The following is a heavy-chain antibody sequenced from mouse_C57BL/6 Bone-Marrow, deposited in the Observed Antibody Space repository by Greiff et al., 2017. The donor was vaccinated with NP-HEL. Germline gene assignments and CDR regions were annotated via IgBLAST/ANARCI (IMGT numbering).Heavy chain of an antibody. J-gene: IGHJ4*01. Sequence: VKVVESGPGLVQPSQSLSITCTVSGFSLTSYGVHWVRQSPGKGLEWLGVIWRGGSTDYNAAFMSRLSITKDNSKSQVFFKMNSLQADDTAIYYCAKEGSHYAMDYWGQGTSVTVSS. CDR3: AKEGSHYAMDY. V-gene: IGHV2-5*01. CDR2: IWRGGST. CDR1: GFSLTSYG.